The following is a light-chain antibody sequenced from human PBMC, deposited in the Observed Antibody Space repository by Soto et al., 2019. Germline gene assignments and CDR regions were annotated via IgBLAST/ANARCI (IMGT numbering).Light chain of an antibody. J-gene: IGKJ4*01. V-gene: IGKV1-6*01. CDR2: ATS. Sequence: AIQVTQSPSSLSASVGDRVTITCRASQGIRNDLGWYQQKPGKPPKLLIYATSRLQSGVPSRFSGSXSGTXFTLTISSLQPEDFATYYCLQDYDYPLTFGGGTKVQIK. CDR1: QGIRND. CDR3: LQDYDYPLT.